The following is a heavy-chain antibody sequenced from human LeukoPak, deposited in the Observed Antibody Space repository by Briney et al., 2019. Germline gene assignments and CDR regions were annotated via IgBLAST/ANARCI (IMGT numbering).Heavy chain of an antibody. CDR3: AREDHYDILTGYYPDAFDI. CDR2: IYYSGST. Sequence: SETLSLTCTVSGGSISSYYWCWIRQPPGKGLEWIGYIYYSGSTNYNPSLKSRVTISVDTSKNQFSLKLSSVTAADTAVYYCAREDHYDILTGYYPDAFDIWGQGTMVTVSS. J-gene: IGHJ3*02. D-gene: IGHD3-9*01. CDR1: GGSISSYY. V-gene: IGHV4-59*01.